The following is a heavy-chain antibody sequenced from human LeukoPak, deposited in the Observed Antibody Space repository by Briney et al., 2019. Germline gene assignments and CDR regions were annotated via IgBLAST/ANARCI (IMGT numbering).Heavy chain of an antibody. D-gene: IGHD6-13*01. CDR3: ARGQGRSKYSSSWYVY. V-gene: IGHV1-8*01. CDR1: GYTFTSYD. J-gene: IGHJ4*02. CDR2: MNPNSGNT. Sequence: ASVKVSCKASGYTFTSYDINWVRQATGQGLEWMGWMNPNSGNTGYAQKFQGRVTMTRNTSISTAYMELSSLRSEDTAVYYCARGQGRSKYSSSWYVYWGQGTLVTVSS.